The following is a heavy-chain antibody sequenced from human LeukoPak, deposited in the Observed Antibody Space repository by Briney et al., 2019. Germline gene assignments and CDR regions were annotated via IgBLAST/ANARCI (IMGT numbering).Heavy chain of an antibody. V-gene: IGHV1-18*01. CDR3: ARALYCSGGSCPAYYFDY. Sequence: ASVKVSCKASGYTFSNHVISWVRQAPGQGLEWMGWISGYNANTKYAEKFQGRVTMTTDTSTSTAYMELRSLRSDDTAVYYCARALYCSGGSCPAYYFDYWGQGTLVTVSS. CDR1: GYTFSNHV. D-gene: IGHD2-15*01. J-gene: IGHJ4*02. CDR2: ISGYNANT.